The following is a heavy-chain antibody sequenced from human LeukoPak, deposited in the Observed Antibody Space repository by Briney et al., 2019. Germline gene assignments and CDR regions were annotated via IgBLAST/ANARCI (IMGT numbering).Heavy chain of an antibody. V-gene: IGHV1-2*02. CDR1: GYTFTGYY. D-gene: IGHD3-10*01. CDR2: INPNSGGT. CDR3: ARIYGSGSNWFDP. Sequence: ASVKVSCKASGYTFTGYYMHWVRQAPGQGLDLMRWINPNSGGTNYAQKFQGRVTMTRDTSISTAYMELSRLRSDDTAVYYCARIYGSGSNWFDPWGQGTLVTVSS. J-gene: IGHJ5*02.